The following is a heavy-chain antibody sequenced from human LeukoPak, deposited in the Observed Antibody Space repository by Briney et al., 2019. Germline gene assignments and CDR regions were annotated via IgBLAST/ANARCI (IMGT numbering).Heavy chain of an antibody. CDR1: GFTFSSYS. CDR3: ARDASSEGLDPYYYDGADAFDI. CDR2: ISSSSSTI. D-gene: IGHD3-22*01. V-gene: IGHV3-48*04. J-gene: IGHJ3*02. Sequence: PGGSLRLSCAASGFTFSSYSMNWVRQAPGKGLEWVSYISSSSSTIYYADSVKGRFTISRDNAKNSLYLQMNSLRAEDTAVYYCARDASSEGLDPYYYDGADAFDIWGQGTMVTVSS.